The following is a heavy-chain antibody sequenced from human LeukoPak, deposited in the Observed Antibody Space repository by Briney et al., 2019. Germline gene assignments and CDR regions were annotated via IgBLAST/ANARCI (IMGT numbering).Heavy chain of an antibody. J-gene: IGHJ4*02. CDR2: INSDGRST. Sequence: GGSLRLSCAASGFTFSNYWMHWVRQAPGRGLVWVSRINSDGRSTSSADSVKGRFTISRDDAKNTLYLQMNSLRAEDTAVYYCARGYYDSSGYYLIDYWGQGTLVTVSS. D-gene: IGHD3-22*01. CDR3: ARGYYDSSGYYLIDY. V-gene: IGHV3-74*01. CDR1: GFTFSNYW.